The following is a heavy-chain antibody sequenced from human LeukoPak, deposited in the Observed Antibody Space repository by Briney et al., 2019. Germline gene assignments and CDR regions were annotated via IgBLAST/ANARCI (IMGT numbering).Heavy chain of an antibody. CDR1: GGSISSYY. J-gene: IGHJ6*03. Sequence: PSETLSLTCTVSGGSISSYYWSWIRQPPGKGLEWIGYIYYSGSTNYNPSLKSRVTISVDTSKNQFSLKLSSVTAADTAVYYCARNRRYYDTRGYYYYYYMDVWGKGTTVTISS. CDR2: IYYSGST. CDR3: ARNRRYYDTRGYYYYYYMDV. V-gene: IGHV4-59*08. D-gene: IGHD3-22*01.